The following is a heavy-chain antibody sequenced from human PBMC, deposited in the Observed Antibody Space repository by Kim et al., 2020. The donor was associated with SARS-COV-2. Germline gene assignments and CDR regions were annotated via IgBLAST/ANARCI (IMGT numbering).Heavy chain of an antibody. J-gene: IGHJ4*02. V-gene: IGHV3-9*01. Sequence: VKGRCTISRDNAKNSLFLQMNSLGPEDTAFYYCAKDIGRCGAVVGTVFDYWGQGALVTVSS. D-gene: IGHD6-19*01. CDR3: AKDIGRCGAVVGTVFDY.